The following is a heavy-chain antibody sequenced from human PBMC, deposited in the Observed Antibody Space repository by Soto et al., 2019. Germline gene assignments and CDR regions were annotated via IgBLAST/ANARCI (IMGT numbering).Heavy chain of an antibody. J-gene: IGHJ4*02. V-gene: IGHV1-3*01. D-gene: IGHD1-26*01. Sequence: QVQLVQSGAEVKKPGASVKVSCKASGYTFTSYAMHWVRQAPGQRLEWMGWINAGNGNTKYSQKFQGRVTITRDTSASTAYMELSSLRSEVTAVYYCARGVGSGLSDYWGQGTLVTVSS. CDR2: INAGNGNT. CDR1: GYTFTSYA. CDR3: ARGVGSGLSDY.